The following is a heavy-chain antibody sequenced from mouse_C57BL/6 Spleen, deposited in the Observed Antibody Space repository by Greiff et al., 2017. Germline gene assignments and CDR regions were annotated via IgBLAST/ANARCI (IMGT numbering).Heavy chain of an antibody. J-gene: IGHJ3*01. CDR3: TKGDYDGASWFAY. CDR1: GYTFTSYW. Sequence: EVQLQQSGTVLARPGASVKMSCKTSGYTFTSYWMHWVKQRPGQGLEWIGAIYPGNSDTSYNQKFKGKAKLTAVTSASTAYMELSSLTNEDSVVYYCTKGDYDGASWFAYWGQGTLVTVSA. CDR2: IYPGNSDT. D-gene: IGHD2-4*01. V-gene: IGHV1-5*01.